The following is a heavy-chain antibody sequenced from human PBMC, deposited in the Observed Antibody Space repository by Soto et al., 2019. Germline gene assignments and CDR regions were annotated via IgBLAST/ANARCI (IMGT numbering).Heavy chain of an antibody. CDR1: GYTFTRSG. CDR2: INTKNGRT. Sequence: PGESLKVSCKASGYTFTRSGISWVRQAPGQGLEWMGWINTKNGRTSYAQRFQDRVTMTTNTSTNSAFIEVRILTSDDTAVYYCASGPGFLRIAFDHWGQGTLVTVSS. V-gene: IGHV1-18*01. CDR3: ASGPGFLRIAFDH. J-gene: IGHJ4*02. D-gene: IGHD3-3*01.